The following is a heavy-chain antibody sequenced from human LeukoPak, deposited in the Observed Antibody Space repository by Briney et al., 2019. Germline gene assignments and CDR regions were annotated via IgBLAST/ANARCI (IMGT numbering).Heavy chain of an antibody. Sequence: GASVKVSCKASGFTISDRYMHWVRQAPGQGLEWMGGIHPNSGGTNYAQKFQGRVTMTRDASINTAYMELSRLRSDDTAVYYCASAGIAVAGRDAFDIWGQGTMVTVSS. CDR3: ASAGIAVAGRDAFDI. D-gene: IGHD6-19*01. CDR1: GFTISDRY. CDR2: IHPNSGGT. J-gene: IGHJ3*02. V-gene: IGHV1-2*02.